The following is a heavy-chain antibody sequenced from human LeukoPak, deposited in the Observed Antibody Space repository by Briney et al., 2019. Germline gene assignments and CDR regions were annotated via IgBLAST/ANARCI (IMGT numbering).Heavy chain of an antibody. D-gene: IGHD3-3*01. V-gene: IGHV1-2*02. J-gene: IGHJ5*02. CDR2: MNPNSGDT. Sequence: GASVKVSCKASAYTFTGYYMHWVRQAPGQGLEWMGWMNPNSGDTNHAQKFQGRVTMTRDTSISTGYMELSRLRSDDTAVYYCARAAVLRFLEWLLFDPWGQGTLVTVSS. CDR1: AYTFTGYY. CDR3: ARAAVLRFLEWLLFDP.